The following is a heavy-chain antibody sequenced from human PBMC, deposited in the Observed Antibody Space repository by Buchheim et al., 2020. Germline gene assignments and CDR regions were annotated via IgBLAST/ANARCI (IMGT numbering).Heavy chain of an antibody. Sequence: QLQLQESGSGLVKPSQTLSLTCAVSGGSITNGGYSWSWIRQPPGKGLEWIGYIYHSGSTADNPSLKSRVTIAIDRSKNQFALRLTSVTAADTAVYYCARDRQMLFDHWGQGTL. CDR3: ARDRQMLFDH. J-gene: IGHJ4*02. D-gene: IGHD2-8*01. CDR2: IYHSGST. CDR1: GGSITNGGYS. V-gene: IGHV4-30-2*01.